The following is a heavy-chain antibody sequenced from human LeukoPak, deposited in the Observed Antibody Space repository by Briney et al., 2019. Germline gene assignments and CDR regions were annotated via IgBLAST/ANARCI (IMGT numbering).Heavy chain of an antibody. J-gene: IGHJ5*02. Sequence: SETLSLTCTVSGGSISSDDYYWSWIRQPPGKGLEWIGYIYYSGSTYSNPSLKSRVTISVGTSKNQLSLKLSSLTAADTAVYYCARHEYSGSYYGLSWFDPWGQGTLVTVSS. V-gene: IGHV4-30-4*08. D-gene: IGHD1-26*01. CDR1: GGSISSDDYY. CDR3: ARHEYSGSYYGLSWFDP. CDR2: IYYSGST.